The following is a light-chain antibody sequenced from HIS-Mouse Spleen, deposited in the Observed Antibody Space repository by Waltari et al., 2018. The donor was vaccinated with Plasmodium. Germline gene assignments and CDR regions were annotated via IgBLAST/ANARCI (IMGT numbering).Light chain of an antibody. CDR2: DVS. CDR1: RSDVVGCYY. CDR3: CSYAGSYTLV. J-gene: IGLJ2*01. Sequence: QSALTQPRSVSGSPGQSVTISFTGTRSDVVGCYYVSWYQQPPGKAPKLRIYDVSKRPSGVPDRFSGSKSGNTASLTISGLQAEDEADYYCCSYAGSYTLVFGGGTKLTVL. V-gene: IGLV2-11*01.